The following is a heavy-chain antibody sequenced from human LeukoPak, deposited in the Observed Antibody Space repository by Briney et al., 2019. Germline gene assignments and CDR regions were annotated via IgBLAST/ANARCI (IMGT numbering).Heavy chain of an antibody. J-gene: IGHJ4*02. Sequence: SSETLSLTCSVSGGSISSSSYYWGWIRQPPGKGLEWIGSIYYSGSTYYNPSLKSRVTISVDTSKNQFSLKLSSVTATDTAVYYCASQFVLLWFGESSPFDYWGQGALVTVSS. CDR2: IYYSGST. CDR3: ASQFVLLWFGESSPFDY. V-gene: IGHV4-39*01. CDR1: GGSISSSSYY. D-gene: IGHD3-10*01.